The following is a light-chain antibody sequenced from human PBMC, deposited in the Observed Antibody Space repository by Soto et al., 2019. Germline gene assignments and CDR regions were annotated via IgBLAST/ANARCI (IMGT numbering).Light chain of an antibody. CDR1: SGHSSYA. J-gene: IGLJ3*02. CDR3: QTWGTGIWV. V-gene: IGLV4-69*01. Sequence: QAVLTQPPSASASLGVSVTLTCTLSSGHSSYAIAWHQQQPEKGPRFLMKLNNDGSYSKGDGIPDRFSGSSSGAERYLTISSLQSEDEADYYCQTWGTGIWVFGGGTKVTVL. CDR2: LNNDGSY.